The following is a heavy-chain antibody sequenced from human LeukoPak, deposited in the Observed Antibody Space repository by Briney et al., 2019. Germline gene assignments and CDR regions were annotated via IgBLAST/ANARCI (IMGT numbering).Heavy chain of an antibody. D-gene: IGHD4-17*01. V-gene: IGHV3-48*03. CDR1: GFTFCIYK. CDR3: ERDVDYGLAQSSFDC. CDR2: ISSSGSTI. Sequence: GGSLRLSCAPPGFTFCIYKMNWVRHAPGKGLEWVSYISSSGSTIYYADSVKGRFTISRDNATNSLYLQMNSLRAEDMAVYYCERDVDYGLAQSSFDCWGPGTLVTVAS. J-gene: IGHJ4*02.